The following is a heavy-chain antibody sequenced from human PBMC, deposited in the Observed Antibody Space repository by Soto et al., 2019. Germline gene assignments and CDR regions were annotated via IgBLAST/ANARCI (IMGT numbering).Heavy chain of an antibody. D-gene: IGHD3-10*01. CDR1: RGSISTSGYY. CDR2: IYYSGST. V-gene: IGHV4-61*08. Sequence: SETLSLTCNVSRGSISTSGYYWSWIRQPPGKGLEWIGYIYYSGSTNYNPSLKSRVTISVDTSKNQFSLKLSSVTAADTAVYYCARDHGLWFGGWQYNWFDPWGQGTLVTVSS. J-gene: IGHJ5*02. CDR3: ARDHGLWFGGWQYNWFDP.